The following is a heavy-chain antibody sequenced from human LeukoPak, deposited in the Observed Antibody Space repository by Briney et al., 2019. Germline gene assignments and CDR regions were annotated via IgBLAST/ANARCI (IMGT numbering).Heavy chain of an antibody. Sequence: GGSLRLSCAASGFTFRNYWMHWVRQAPGEGLVWVSRVNGYGNSTNYADSVKGRYTISRDNSKNTLYLQMNRLRVEDTAVYYCSVGVITGTFHIWGQGTMVTVSS. CDR3: SVGVITGTFHI. CDR2: VNGYGNST. CDR1: GFTFRNYW. J-gene: IGHJ3*02. V-gene: IGHV3-74*01. D-gene: IGHD3-16*02.